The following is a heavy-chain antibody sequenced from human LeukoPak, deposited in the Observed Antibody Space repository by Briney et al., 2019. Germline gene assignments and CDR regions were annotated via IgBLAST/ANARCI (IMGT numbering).Heavy chain of an antibody. Sequence: GGSLRLSCTASGFTFSAHAMHWVRQAPGKGLEWLAVISNDGNKKFYADSVKGRFTLSRDNFNSTLYLQINSLTPEDTAFYYCASSRTYHYDNSGPADGYWGQGTLVTVSS. D-gene: IGHD3-22*01. V-gene: IGHV3-30-3*01. J-gene: IGHJ4*02. CDR3: ASSRTYHYDNSGPADGY. CDR2: ISNDGNKK. CDR1: GFTFSAHA.